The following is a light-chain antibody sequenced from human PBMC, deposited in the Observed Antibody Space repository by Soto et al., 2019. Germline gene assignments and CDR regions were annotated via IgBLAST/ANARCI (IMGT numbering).Light chain of an antibody. Sequence: EIVLTQSPATLSLSPGERATLSCRASQSVSNYLAWYQQKPSQAPSLLIYDASNRATGIPARFSGSGSGTDLTLTISSLEPEDFAVYYCQQRSNWPRFTFGQGTKVEIK. CDR1: QSVSNY. J-gene: IGKJ2*01. CDR3: QQRSNWPRFT. CDR2: DAS. V-gene: IGKV3-11*01.